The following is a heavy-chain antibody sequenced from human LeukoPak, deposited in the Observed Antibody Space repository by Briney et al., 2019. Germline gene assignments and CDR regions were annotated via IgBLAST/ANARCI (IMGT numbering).Heavy chain of an antibody. Sequence: ASVKVSCKASGYTFTSHYMHWVRQAPGQGLEWMGVINPSGGGANYGQTFQGRVTMTRDTSTSTVYMELSSLRSEDSAVYYCAREDMFYDYVSGTYPYFDFWGQRTLVIVSS. CDR1: GYTFTSHY. CDR2: INPSGGGA. V-gene: IGHV1-46*01. J-gene: IGHJ4*02. D-gene: IGHD3-16*02. CDR3: AREDMFYDYVSGTYPYFDF.